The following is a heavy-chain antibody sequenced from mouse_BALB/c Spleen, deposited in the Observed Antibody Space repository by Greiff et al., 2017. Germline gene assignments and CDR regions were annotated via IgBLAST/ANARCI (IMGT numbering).Heavy chain of an antibody. Sequence: VMLVESGAELMKPGASVKISCKATGYTFSSYWIEWVKQRPGHGLEWIGEILPGSGSTNYNEKFKGKATFTADTSSNTAYMQLSSLTSEDSAVYYCARGTGAMDYWGQGTSVTVSS. CDR1: GYTFSSYW. V-gene: IGHV1-9*01. CDR2: ILPGSGST. CDR3: ARGTGAMDY. J-gene: IGHJ4*01. D-gene: IGHD3-3*01.